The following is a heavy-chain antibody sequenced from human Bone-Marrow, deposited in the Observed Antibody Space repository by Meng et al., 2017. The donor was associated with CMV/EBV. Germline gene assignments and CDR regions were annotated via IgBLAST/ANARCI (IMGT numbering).Heavy chain of an antibody. Sequence: GESLKISCAASGFTFSNAWMNWVRQTPGKGLEWVGRIKSKTDGGTTDYAAPVKGRFTISRDDSKNTLFLQMNSLRPEDTAVYYCARDGCSSVSCYGIYYNYNGMDVWGQGTTVTVSS. CDR1: GFTFSNAW. J-gene: IGHJ6*02. CDR2: IKSKTDGGTT. D-gene: IGHD2-2*01. CDR3: ARDGCSSVSCYGIYYNYNGMDV. V-gene: IGHV3-15*01.